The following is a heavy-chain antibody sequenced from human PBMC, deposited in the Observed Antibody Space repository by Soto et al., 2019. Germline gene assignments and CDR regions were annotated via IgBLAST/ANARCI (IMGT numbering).Heavy chain of an antibody. CDR2: ISTDSSRA. CDR3: VKGGWSRF. V-gene: IGHV3-23*01. Sequence: EVQLLESGGGLVQPGGSLRLCCAASGFTFNTFEMSWVRQAPGRGLEWVSFISTDSSRAYYADAVKGRFTICRDNSWYTLYWQMNSLGAADTGVYACVKGGWSRFWGEVSLVTVSS. D-gene: IGHD2-15*01. J-gene: IGHJ4*02. CDR1: GFTFNTFE.